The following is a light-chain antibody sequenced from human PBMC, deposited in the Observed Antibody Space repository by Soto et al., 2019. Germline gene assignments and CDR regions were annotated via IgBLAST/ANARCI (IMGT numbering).Light chain of an antibody. CDR3: QQRSNWPPIT. CDR2: GVS. Sequence: EIVLTQSPGTLSLSPGERAILSCRASQSVTSTYLAWYQQKPGQAPRLLIYGVSNRATGIPDRFSGSGSGTDFTLTISRLEPEDFAVYYCQQRSNWPPITFGQGTRLEIK. V-gene: IGKV3D-20*02. CDR1: QSVTSTY. J-gene: IGKJ5*01.